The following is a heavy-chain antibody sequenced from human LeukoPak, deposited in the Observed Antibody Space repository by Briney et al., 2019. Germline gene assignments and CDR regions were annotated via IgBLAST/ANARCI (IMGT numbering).Heavy chain of an antibody. CDR1: GDSVSSSHW. V-gene: IGHV4-4*02. D-gene: IGHD1-20*01. CDR3: ARLVVYNWTPRAFDV. Sequence: SGTLSLTCAVSGDSVSSSHWWSWARQPPGKGLEWIGEIAHTGSTKYTPSLRSRASISIDWSKNQFSLNLTSVTAADTATYFCARLVVYNWTPRAFDVWGQGTMVTVSS. CDR2: IAHTGST. J-gene: IGHJ3*01.